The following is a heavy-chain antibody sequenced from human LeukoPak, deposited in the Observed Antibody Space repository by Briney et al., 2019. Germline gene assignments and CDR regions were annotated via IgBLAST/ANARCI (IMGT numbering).Heavy chain of an antibody. J-gene: IGHJ5*02. D-gene: IGHD6-19*01. Sequence: GGSLRLSCAASGFTFSSYGMSWVRQAPGKGLEWVSAISGSGGSTYYADSVKGRFTISRDNSKNTLYLQMNSLRAEDTAVYYCAKVGGWAKSNWFDPWGQGTLVTVSS. CDR2: ISGSGGST. CDR3: AKVGGWAKSNWFDP. V-gene: IGHV3-23*01. CDR1: GFTFSSYG.